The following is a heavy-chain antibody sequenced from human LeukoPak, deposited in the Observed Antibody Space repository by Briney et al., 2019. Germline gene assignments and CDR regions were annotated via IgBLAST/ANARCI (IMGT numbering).Heavy chain of an antibody. V-gene: IGHV4-34*01. D-gene: IGHD3-22*01. CDR1: GGSFSGYY. CDR3: PITDSRGYYCDY. CDR2: INHSGST. Sequence: PSETLSLTCAVYGGSFSGYYWSWIRQPPGKGLEWIGEINHSGSTNYNPSLKSRVTISVDTSKNQFSLKLSSATAAATAVYYCPITDSRGYYCDYWGQGALVTVSS. J-gene: IGHJ4*02.